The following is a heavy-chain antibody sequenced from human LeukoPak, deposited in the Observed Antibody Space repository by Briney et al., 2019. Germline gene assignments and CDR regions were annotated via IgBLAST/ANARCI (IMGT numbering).Heavy chain of an antibody. Sequence: GRSLRLSCAASGFTFSSYSMNWVRQAPGKGLEGVSSISSSSSYIYYADSVKGRFTISRDNAKNSLYLQMNSLRAEDTAVYYCARDTGGTAMVNWGQGTLVTVSS. V-gene: IGHV3-21*01. J-gene: IGHJ4*02. CDR2: ISSSSSYI. CDR1: GFTFSSYS. D-gene: IGHD5-18*01. CDR3: ARDTGGTAMVN.